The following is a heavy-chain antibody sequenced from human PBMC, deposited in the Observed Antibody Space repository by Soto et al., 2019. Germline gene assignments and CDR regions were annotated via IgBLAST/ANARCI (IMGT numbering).Heavy chain of an antibody. V-gene: IGHV3-7*03. CDR3: ASESYDYVWGSYRLFDY. D-gene: IGHD3-16*02. CDR2: IKQDGSEK. CDR1: GFTFSSYW. Sequence: EVQLVESGGGLVQPGGSLRLSCAASGFTFSSYWMSWVRQAPGKGLEWVANIKQDGSEKYYVDSVKGRFTISRDNAKNSLYLQMNSLRAEDTAVYYCASESYDYVWGSYRLFDYWGQGTLVTVSS. J-gene: IGHJ4*02.